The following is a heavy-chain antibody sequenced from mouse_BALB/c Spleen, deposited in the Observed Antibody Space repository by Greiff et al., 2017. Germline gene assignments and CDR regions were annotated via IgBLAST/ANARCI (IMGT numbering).Heavy chain of an antibody. CDR2: IDPANGNT. J-gene: IGHJ2*01. CDR3: ARTPVREVYFDY. CDR1: GFNIKDTY. Sequence: VQLQQSGAELVKPGASVKLSCTASGFNIKDTYMHWVKQRPEQGLEWIGRIDPANGNTKYDPKFQGKATITADTSSNTAYLQLSSMTSEDTAVYYCARTPVREVYFDYWGQGTTLTVSS. D-gene: IGHD3-2*02. V-gene: IGHV14-3*02.